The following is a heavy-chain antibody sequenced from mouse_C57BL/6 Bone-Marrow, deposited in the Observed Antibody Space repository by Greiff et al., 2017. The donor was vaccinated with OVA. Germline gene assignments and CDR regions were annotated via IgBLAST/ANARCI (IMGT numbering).Heavy chain of an antibody. Sequence: EVKLVESGGGLVQPGGSLKLSCAASGFTFSDYYMYLVRQTPEKRLEWVAYISNGGGSPYYPDTVKGRFTISRDNAKNTLYLQMSRLKSEDTAMYYCARPLSAHAMDYWGQGTSVTVSS. CDR3: ARPLSAHAMDY. V-gene: IGHV5-12*01. CDR2: ISNGGGSP. CDR1: GFTFSDYY. J-gene: IGHJ4*01.